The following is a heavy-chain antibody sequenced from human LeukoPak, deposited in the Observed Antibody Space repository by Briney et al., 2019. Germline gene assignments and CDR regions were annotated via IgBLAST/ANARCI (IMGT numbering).Heavy chain of an antibody. CDR1: GYTFTGYY. Sequence: GASVKVSCKASGYTFTGYYIHWVRQATGQGLEWMGWINPNSGGTYYAQKFQGRVTMTRDTSISTAYMELSRLRSDDTAVYYCARDSLSYAYYYYMDVWDKGTTVTVSS. CDR3: ARDSLSYAYYYYMDV. CDR2: INPNSGGT. V-gene: IGHV1-2*02. D-gene: IGHD5-18*01. J-gene: IGHJ6*03.